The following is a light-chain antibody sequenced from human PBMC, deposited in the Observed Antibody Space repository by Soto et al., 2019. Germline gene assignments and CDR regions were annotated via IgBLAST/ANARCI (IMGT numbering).Light chain of an antibody. V-gene: IGLV1-40*01. J-gene: IGLJ3*02. CDR3: QSYDSSLSGWV. CDR1: SSNIGAGYD. Sequence: QLVLTKPPSVSGAPGQRVTISCTGSSSNIGAGYDVHWYQQLPGTAPKLLISGNSNRPSGVPDRFSGSKSGTSASLAIAGLQAEDEADYYCQSYDSSLSGWVFGGGTKVTVL. CDR2: GNS.